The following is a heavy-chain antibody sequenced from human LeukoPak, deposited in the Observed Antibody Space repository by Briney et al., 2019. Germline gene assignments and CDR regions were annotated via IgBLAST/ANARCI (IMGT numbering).Heavy chain of an antibody. CDR1: EFSFGDYP. D-gene: IGHD6-19*01. V-gene: IGHV3-49*04. J-gene: IGHJ4*02. CDR3: LRALAATVGQWYFDY. Sequence: GRSLRLSCTGSEFSFGDYPMSWVRQAPGKGLEWLGFITSKGYGETVEYAASVRGRFTISRDDSNSIAYLQLNNLQTDDTAVYYCLRALAATVGQWYFDYSGQGTLVTVSS. CDR2: ITSKGYGETV.